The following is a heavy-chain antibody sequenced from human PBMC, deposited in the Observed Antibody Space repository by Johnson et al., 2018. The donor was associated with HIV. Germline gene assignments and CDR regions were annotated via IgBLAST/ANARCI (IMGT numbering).Heavy chain of an antibody. Sequence: QVQLVESGGGLVKPGGSLRLSCAASGFTFKDYYMNWVRQTPGKGLEWVAHISSSGTTKYYADSVKGRFTIPRDNTKKSLYLEMNSLRVDDTAIYYCTRESTPWGADYVGYGLDVWGQGTMVAVSS. CDR2: ISSSGTTK. V-gene: IGHV3-11*04. D-gene: IGHD5-18*01. J-gene: IGHJ3*01. CDR1: GFTFKDYY. CDR3: TRESTPWGADYVGYGLDV.